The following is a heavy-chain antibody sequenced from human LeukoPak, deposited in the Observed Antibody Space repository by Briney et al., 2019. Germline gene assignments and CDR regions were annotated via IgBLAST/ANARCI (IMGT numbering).Heavy chain of an antibody. CDR1: GFTFSSYS. V-gene: IGHV3-48*01. CDR2: ISSSSSTI. J-gene: IGHJ4*02. Sequence: GGSLRLSCAASGFTFSSYSMNWVRQAPGEGLEWVSYISSSSSTIYYADSVKGRFTISRDNAKNSLYLQMNSLRAEDTAVYYCAKVGPAVAGQNLDYWGQGTLVTVSS. D-gene: IGHD6-19*01. CDR3: AKVGPAVAGQNLDY.